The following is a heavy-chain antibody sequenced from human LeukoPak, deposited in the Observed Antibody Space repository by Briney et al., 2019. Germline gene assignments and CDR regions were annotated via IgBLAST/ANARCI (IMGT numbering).Heavy chain of an antibody. CDR2: INPNSGGT. V-gene: IGHV1-2*02. D-gene: IGHD1-26*01. J-gene: IGHJ5*02. CDR3: ARARLGKRIVGAGWFDP. CDR1: GYTFTGYY. Sequence: ASVKVSCKASGYTFTGYYMHWVRQAPGQGLEWMGWINPNSGGTNYAQKFQGRVTMTRDTSISTAYMELSRLRSDDTAVYYCARARLGKRIVGAGWFDPWGQGTLVTVSP.